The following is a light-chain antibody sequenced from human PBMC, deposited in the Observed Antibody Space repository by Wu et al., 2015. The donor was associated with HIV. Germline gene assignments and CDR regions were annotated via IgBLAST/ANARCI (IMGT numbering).Light chain of an antibody. V-gene: IGKV1-NL1*01. Sequence: DIQMTQSPSSLSASVGDGVTITCRASQDISNSLARYQHKPGKAPKLLLYAASRLESGVPSRFSGSGSGTAYTLTISNLQPEDFATYYCQQFYGSPQTFGQGTRVDI. CDR2: AAS. J-gene: IGKJ1*01. CDR1: QDISNS. CDR3: QQFYGSPQT.